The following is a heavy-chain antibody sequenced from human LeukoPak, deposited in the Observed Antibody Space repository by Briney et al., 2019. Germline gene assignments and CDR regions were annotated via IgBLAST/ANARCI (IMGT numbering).Heavy chain of an antibody. CDR2: ISAYNGNT. Sequence: ASVKVSCKASGYTFTSYGISWVRQAPGQGLEWVGWISAYNGNTNYAQKLQGRVTMTTDTSTSTAYMELRSLRSDDTAVYYCARGPRNDFWSGYPYYYYYGMDVWGQGTTVTVSS. J-gene: IGHJ6*02. CDR1: GYTFTSYG. V-gene: IGHV1-18*01. CDR3: ARGPRNDFWSGYPYYYYYGMDV. D-gene: IGHD3-3*01.